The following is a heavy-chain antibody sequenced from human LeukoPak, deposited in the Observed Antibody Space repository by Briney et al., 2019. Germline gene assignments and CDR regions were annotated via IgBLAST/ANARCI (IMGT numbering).Heavy chain of an antibody. CDR1: GFTFSSYA. CDR3: AREPDSSSSRYFSYGMDV. Sequence: GGSLRLSCAASGFTFSSYAVHWVRQAPGKGLEWVALISYDGSNKYYADSVKGRFTVSRDNSKNTLYLQMNSLRAEDTAVFYCAREPDSSSSRYFSYGMDVWGQGTTVTVSS. CDR2: ISYDGSNK. V-gene: IGHV3-30-3*01. J-gene: IGHJ6*02. D-gene: IGHD6-6*01.